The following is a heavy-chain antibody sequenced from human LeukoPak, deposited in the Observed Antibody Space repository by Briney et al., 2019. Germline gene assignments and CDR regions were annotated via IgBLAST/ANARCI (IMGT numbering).Heavy chain of an antibody. CDR2: INDSGRI. CDR3: ARRWNYGRNYYIDV. CDR1: GGSFSNYY. D-gene: IGHD1-7*01. V-gene: IGHV4-34*01. J-gene: IGHJ6*03. Sequence: PSETLSLTCAVYGGSFSNYYWSWIRQTPGKGMERIGEINDSGRINYNPSLMSRVTVSVDTSKNQFSLRLTSVTATDTAVYYCARRWNYGRNYYIDVWGKGATVSVSS.